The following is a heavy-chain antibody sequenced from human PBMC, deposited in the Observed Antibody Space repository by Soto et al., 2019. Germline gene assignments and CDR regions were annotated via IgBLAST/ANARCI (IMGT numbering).Heavy chain of an antibody. CDR3: AKDRIRGTSYFDY. V-gene: IGHV3-30*18. CDR1: GFSFNTYG. D-gene: IGHD6-6*01. CDR2: ISYNGDKT. J-gene: IGHJ4*02. Sequence: QGQLLESGGGVVQPGRSLRLSCAASGFSFNTYGMHWVRQAPGKGLEWVAVISYNGDKTFYADSVKGRFTISRDNSQSTLYLQMNSLRPEDTAVYYCAKDRIRGTSYFDYWGQGTLVTVSS.